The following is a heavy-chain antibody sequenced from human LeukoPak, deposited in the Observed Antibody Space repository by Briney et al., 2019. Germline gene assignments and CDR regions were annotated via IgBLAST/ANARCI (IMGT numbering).Heavy chain of an antibody. CDR1: GFTFSTYG. D-gene: IGHD2-21*02. Sequence: GRSLRLSSEAPGFTFSTYGMHWVRQAPGKGLGWVAGISDGRSYKYYADSVKGRFTISRDNSTSTLYLQMNSLRTDDTALYYCAKPRGGDSWAFDTWGQGTMVAVSS. CDR3: AKPRGGDSWAFDT. J-gene: IGHJ3*02. CDR2: ISDGRSYK. V-gene: IGHV3-30*18.